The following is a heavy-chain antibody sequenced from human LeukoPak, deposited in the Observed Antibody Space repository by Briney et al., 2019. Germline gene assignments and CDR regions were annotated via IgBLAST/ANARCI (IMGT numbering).Heavy chain of an antibody. D-gene: IGHD5-12*01. V-gene: IGHV5-51*01. CDR3: ASRLRERFDS. J-gene: IGHJ4*02. Sequence: GESLQISCKGSGYSFPNYWIGWVRQMPGKGLEWLGILYPGDSDTRNSPSFQGQVTISADKSISTAYLQWSSLKASDTAMYYCASRLRERFDSWGQGTLVTVSS. CDR1: GYSFPNYW. CDR2: LYPGDSDT.